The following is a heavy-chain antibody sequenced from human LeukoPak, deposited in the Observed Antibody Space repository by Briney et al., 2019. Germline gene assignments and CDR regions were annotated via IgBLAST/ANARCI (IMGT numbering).Heavy chain of an antibody. V-gene: IGHV1-69*13. Sequence: SVKVSCKASGGTFSSYAISWVRQAPGQGLEWMGGIIPIFGTANYAQKFQGRVTITADESTSTAYMELSSLRSEDTAVYYCARVSGYSYVDYYYYGMDVWGQGPRSPSP. D-gene: IGHD5-18*01. J-gene: IGHJ6*02. CDR3: ARVSGYSYVDYYYYGMDV. CDR1: GGTFSSYA. CDR2: IIPIFGTA.